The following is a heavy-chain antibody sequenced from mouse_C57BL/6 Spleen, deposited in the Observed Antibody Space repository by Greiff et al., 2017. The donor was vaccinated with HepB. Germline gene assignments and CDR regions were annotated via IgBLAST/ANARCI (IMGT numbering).Heavy chain of an antibody. CDR2: IWSGGST. CDR1: GFSLTSYG. D-gene: IGHD4-1*01. V-gene: IGHV2-2*01. CDR3: ASELAWFAY. J-gene: IGHJ3*01. Sequence: VKLVESGPGLVQPSQSLSITCTVSGFSLTSYGVHWVRQSPGKGLEWLGVIWSGGSTDYNAAFISRLSISKDNSKSQVFFKMNSLQADDTAIYYCASELAWFAYWGQGTLVTVSA.